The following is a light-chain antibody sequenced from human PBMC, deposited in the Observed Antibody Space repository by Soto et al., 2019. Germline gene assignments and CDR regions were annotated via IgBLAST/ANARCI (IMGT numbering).Light chain of an antibody. CDR2: YAS. V-gene: IGKV3-15*01. CDR1: QSVSNN. Sequence: EIMMTQSPATLSVSPGESATLSCRASQSVSNNLAWYQHNPGQAPRLLIYYASTRATGIPARFSGSGSGTEFTLTISSLQSEDFALYYCHQYNDWPPITFGQGTRLEIK. J-gene: IGKJ5*01. CDR3: HQYNDWPPIT.